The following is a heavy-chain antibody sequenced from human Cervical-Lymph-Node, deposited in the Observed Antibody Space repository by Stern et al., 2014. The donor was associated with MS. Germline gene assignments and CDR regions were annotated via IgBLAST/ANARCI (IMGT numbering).Heavy chain of an antibody. CDR2: IADDGNHK. D-gene: IGHD2-8*01. V-gene: IGHV3-30*03. J-gene: IGHJ4*02. CDR3: ARDYEDTSMLFDH. CDR1: GFTFSSYG. Sequence: VQLEESGGAVVQPGRSLRLSCAASGFTFSSYGMHWVRQAPGKGLEWVAVIADDGNHKYYAASVKGRFTISRDNSKNTLHLQMNSVTPDDTAIYYCARDYEDTSMLFDHWGQGTLVTVSS.